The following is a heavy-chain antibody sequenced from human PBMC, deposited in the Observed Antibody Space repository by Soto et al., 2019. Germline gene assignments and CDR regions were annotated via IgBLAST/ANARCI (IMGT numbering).Heavy chain of an antibody. CDR1: GESVTSGSYY. CDR3: AREWGLLPYYVMNV. CDR2: TSYTGRT. D-gene: IGHD7-27*01. Sequence: SETLSLPCIVSGESVTSGSYYWTWLRQPPGKGLGWIGYTSYTGRTKYNPSLQSRVTISVDTSKNDFSLNLSSVTAADTAVYFCAREWGLLPYYVMNVWGHGTAVTVSS. J-gene: IGHJ6*02. V-gene: IGHV4-61*03.